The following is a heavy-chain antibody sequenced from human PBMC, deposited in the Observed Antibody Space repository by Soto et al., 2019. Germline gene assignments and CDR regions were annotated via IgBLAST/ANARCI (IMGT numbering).Heavy chain of an antibody. J-gene: IGHJ5*02. Sequence: GGSLRLSCAASGFTFGASNLQWVRQASGKGLEWLGRIGSKGETYATAYAASVKGRFTISRDDSKNTAYLQMNSLKTGDTAVYYCTAGSHSSGWHPYNWFDPWGQGTLVTVSS. CDR2: IGSKGETYAT. V-gene: IGHV3-73*01. CDR3: TAGSHSSGWHPYNWFDP. CDR1: GFTFGASN. D-gene: IGHD6-19*01.